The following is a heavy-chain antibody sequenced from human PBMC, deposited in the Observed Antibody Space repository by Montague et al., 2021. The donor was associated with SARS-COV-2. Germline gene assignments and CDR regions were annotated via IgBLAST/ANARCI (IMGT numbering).Heavy chain of an antibody. CDR1: GGSISSYY. Sequence: SETLSLTCTVSGGSISSYYWSWIRQPPGKGLEWIGYIYYSGSTNYNPSLKSRVTISVDTSKNQFSLKLSSVTAADTAVYYCARQYYDSSGEDAFDIGGQGTMVTVSS. J-gene: IGHJ3*02. V-gene: IGHV4-59*08. CDR2: IYYSGST. CDR3: ARQYYDSSGEDAFDI. D-gene: IGHD3-22*01.